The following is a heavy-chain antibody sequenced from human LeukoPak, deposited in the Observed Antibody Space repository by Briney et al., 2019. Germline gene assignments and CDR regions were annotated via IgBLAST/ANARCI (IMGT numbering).Heavy chain of an antibody. D-gene: IGHD4-17*01. CDR1: GFTFGDYA. J-gene: IGHJ3*02. V-gene: IGHV3-48*03. CDR2: ISSSGSPI. Sequence: GGSLRLSCTASGFTFGDYAVSWVRQAPGKGLEWVSYISSSGSPIYYADSVKGRFTISRDNAKNSLYLQMNSLRAEDTAVCYCARDLGDYVGYDAFDIWGQGTMVTVSS. CDR3: ARDLGDYVGYDAFDI.